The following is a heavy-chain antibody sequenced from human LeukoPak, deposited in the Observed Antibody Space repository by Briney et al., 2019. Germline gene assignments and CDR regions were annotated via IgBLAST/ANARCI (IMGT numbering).Heavy chain of an antibody. V-gene: IGHV1-69*05. CDR1: GGTFSSYA. CDR2: ITPIFGTA. J-gene: IGHJ5*02. D-gene: IGHD3-3*01. Sequence: SVKVSCKASGGTFSSYAISCGGQALGHGLEWMGRITPIFGTANYAQKFYGRVTITTDESTSTAYMALSSLRSEDTAVYYCARAQIIYYDFWSGYYYNNWFDPWGQGTLVTVSS. CDR3: ARAQIIYYDFWSGYYYNNWFDP.